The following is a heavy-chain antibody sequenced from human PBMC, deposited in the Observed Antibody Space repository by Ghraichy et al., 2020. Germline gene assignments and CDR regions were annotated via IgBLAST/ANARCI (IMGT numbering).Heavy chain of an antibody. CDR2: IYTSGST. D-gene: IGHD5-12*01. CDR1: GGSISSYY. V-gene: IGHV4-4*07. J-gene: IGHJ4*02. Sequence: SETLSLTCTVSGGSISSYYWSWIRQPAGKGLEWIGRIYTSGSTNYNPSLKSRVTMSVDTSKNQFSLKLSSVTAADTAVYYCARDFSSGYDYYYFDYWGQGTLVTVSS. CDR3: ARDFSSGYDYYYFDY.